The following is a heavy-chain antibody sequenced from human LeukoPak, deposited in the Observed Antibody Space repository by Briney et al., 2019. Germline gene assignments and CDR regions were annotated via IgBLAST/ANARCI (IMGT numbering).Heavy chain of an antibody. Sequence: SETLSLTCAVYGGSFGGYYWSWIRQPPGKGLEWIGEINHSGSTNYNPSLKSRVTISVDTSKNQFSLRLSSVTAADTAVYYCARGFTRLVGAPSSFDYWGQGTLVTVSS. J-gene: IGHJ4*02. CDR3: ARGFTRLVGAPSSFDY. CDR1: GGSFGGYY. CDR2: INHSGST. D-gene: IGHD1-26*01. V-gene: IGHV4-34*01.